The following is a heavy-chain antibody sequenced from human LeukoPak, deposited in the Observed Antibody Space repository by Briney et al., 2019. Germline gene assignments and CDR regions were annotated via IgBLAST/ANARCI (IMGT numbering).Heavy chain of an antibody. J-gene: IGHJ5*02. CDR1: GGSINSGDYY. Sequence: SQTLSLTCTVSGGSINSGDYYWSWIRQPPGKGLEWIGYIYYSGSTYYNPSLKSRVTISVDTSKNQFSLKLSSVTAADTAVYYCARVKAAAATRWFDPWGQGTLVTVSS. CDR2: IYYSGST. D-gene: IGHD6-13*01. CDR3: ARVKAAAATRWFDP. V-gene: IGHV4-30-4*08.